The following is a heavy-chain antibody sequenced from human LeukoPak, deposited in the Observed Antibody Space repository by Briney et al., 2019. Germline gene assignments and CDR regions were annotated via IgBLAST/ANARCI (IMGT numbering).Heavy chain of an antibody. V-gene: IGHV3-30*02. Sequence: PGGSLRLSCAASGFTFSSYGMHWVRQAPGKGLEWVAFIRYDGSNKYYADSVKGRFTISRDNSKNTLYLQMNSLRAEDTAVYYCAKSGRVWIGGQTDYWGQGTLVTVSS. J-gene: IGHJ4*02. D-gene: IGHD3-10*01. CDR1: GFTFSSYG. CDR3: AKSGRVWIGGQTDY. CDR2: IRYDGSNK.